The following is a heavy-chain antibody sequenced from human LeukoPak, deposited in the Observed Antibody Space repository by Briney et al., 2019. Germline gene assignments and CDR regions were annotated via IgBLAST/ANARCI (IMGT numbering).Heavy chain of an antibody. CDR2: IYYSGST. J-gene: IGHJ5*02. Sequence: SETLSLTCTVSGGSLSSYYWSWIRQPPGKGLEWIGYIYYSGSTNYNPSLKSRVTISVDTSKNQFSLKLSSVTAADTAVYYCARGNGLRFLEWLLPFDPWGQGTLVTVSS. CDR3: ARGNGLRFLEWLLPFDP. CDR1: GGSLSSYY. D-gene: IGHD3-3*01. V-gene: IGHV4-59*01.